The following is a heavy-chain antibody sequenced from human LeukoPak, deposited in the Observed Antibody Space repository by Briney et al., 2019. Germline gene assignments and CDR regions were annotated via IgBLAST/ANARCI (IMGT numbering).Heavy chain of an antibody. CDR1: GFTFSSYG. D-gene: IGHD6-19*01. V-gene: IGHV3-30*19. CDR2: ITYDGGHK. CDR3: ARDSSIYGMDV. J-gene: IGHJ6*02. Sequence: PGGSLRLSCITSGFTFSSYGVHWVRQAPGKGLEWVAFITYDGGHKYFADSVRGRFTISRDNSKNTLYLQMNSLRAEDTAMYYCARDSSIYGMDVWGQGTTVTVSS.